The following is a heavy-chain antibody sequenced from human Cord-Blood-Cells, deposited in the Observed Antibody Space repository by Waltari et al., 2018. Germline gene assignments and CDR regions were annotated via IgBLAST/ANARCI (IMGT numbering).Heavy chain of an antibody. Sequence: QVQLVQSGAEVKKPGASVKVSCKASVYTFTSHAMHWVRQAPGQRLEWMGWINAGNGNTKYSQKFQGRVTITRDTSASTAYMELSSLRSEDTAVYYCARPPYSSSQYFQHWGQGTLVTVSS. J-gene: IGHJ1*01. D-gene: IGHD6-6*01. CDR3: ARPPYSSSQYFQH. CDR1: VYTFTSHA. CDR2: INAGNGNT. V-gene: IGHV1-3*01.